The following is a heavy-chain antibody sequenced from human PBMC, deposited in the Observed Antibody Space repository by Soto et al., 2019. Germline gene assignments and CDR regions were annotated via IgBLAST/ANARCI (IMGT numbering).Heavy chain of an antibody. CDR3: AGDLTTVTAY. Sequence: GGSLRLSCAASGFTFSSYAMHWVRQAPGKGLEWVAVISYDGSNKYYADSVKGRFTISRDNSKNTLYLQMNSLRAEDTAVYYCAGDLTTVTAYWGQGTLVTVSS. J-gene: IGHJ4*02. D-gene: IGHD4-17*01. CDR1: GFTFSSYA. V-gene: IGHV3-30-3*01. CDR2: ISYDGSNK.